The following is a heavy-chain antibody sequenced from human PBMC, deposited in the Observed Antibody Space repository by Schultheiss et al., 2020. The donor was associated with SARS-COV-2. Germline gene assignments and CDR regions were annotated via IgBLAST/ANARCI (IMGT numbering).Heavy chain of an antibody. V-gene: IGHV3-21*01. CDR2: ISSSSSYI. CDR3: ASERRQLLYGIRLWSDY. Sequence: GSLRLSCAASGFTISNSAMSWVRQAPGKGLEWVSSISSSSSYIYYADSVKGRFTISRDNAKNSLYLQMNSLRAEDTAVYYCASERRQLLYGIRLWSDYWGQGTLVTVSS. J-gene: IGHJ4*02. CDR1: GFTISNSA. D-gene: IGHD5-18*01.